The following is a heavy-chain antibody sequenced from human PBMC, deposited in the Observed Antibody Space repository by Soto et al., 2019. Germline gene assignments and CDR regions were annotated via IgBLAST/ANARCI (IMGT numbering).Heavy chain of an antibody. V-gene: IGHV3-48*02. CDR2: ISSSSSTI. D-gene: IGHD4-17*01. CDR3: ARERNDYGWIWYFDL. J-gene: IGHJ2*01. Sequence: EVQLVESGGGLVQPGGSLRLSCAASGFTFSSYSMNWVRQAPGKGLEWVSYISSSSSTIYYADSVKGRFTISRDNAKNSLYLQMNSLRDEDTAVYYCARERNDYGWIWYFDLWGRGTLVTVSS. CDR1: GFTFSSYS.